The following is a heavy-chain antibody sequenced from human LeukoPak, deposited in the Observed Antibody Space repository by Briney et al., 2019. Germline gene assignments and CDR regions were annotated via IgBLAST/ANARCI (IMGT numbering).Heavy chain of an antibody. CDR1: GGSFSGYY. CDR2: IYYSGST. J-gene: IGHJ5*02. Sequence: ASETLSLTCAVYGGSFSGYYWSWIRQPPGKGLEWIGYIYYSGSTYYNPSLKSRVTISVDTSKNQFSLKLSSVTAADTAVYYCARTYYYDSTNNWFDPWGQGTLVTVSS. CDR3: ARTYYYDSTNNWFDP. V-gene: IGHV4-59*06. D-gene: IGHD3-22*01.